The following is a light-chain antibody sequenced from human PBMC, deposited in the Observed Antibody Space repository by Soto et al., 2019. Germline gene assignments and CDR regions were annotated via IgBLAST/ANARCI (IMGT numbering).Light chain of an antibody. CDR3: QQYDNLPLT. CDR2: DSS. J-gene: IGKJ4*01. Sequence: DIQMTQSPSSLSASAGDRVTITCQASQDIRNYLNWYQQKPGKAPKLLIYDSSNLETGVPSRFSGSISGTDFTFTINSLQPEDVATYYCQQYDNLPLTFGGGTKVDIK. V-gene: IGKV1-33*01. CDR1: QDIRNY.